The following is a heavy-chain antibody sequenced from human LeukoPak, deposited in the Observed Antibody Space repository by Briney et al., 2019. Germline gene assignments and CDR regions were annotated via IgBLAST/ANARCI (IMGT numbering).Heavy chain of an antibody. D-gene: IGHD2-2*01. CDR3: ARGVVEYCSSTSCYPLAFDI. V-gene: IGHV6-1*01. CDR2: TYYRSKWYN. CDR1: GDSVSSNSAA. J-gene: IGHJ3*02. Sequence: SQTLSLTCAISGDSVSSNSAAWNWIRQSPSRGLEWLGRTYYRSKWYNDYAVSAKSRITINPDTSKNQFSLQLNSVTPEDTAVYYCARGVVEYCSSTSCYPLAFDIWGQGTMVTVSS.